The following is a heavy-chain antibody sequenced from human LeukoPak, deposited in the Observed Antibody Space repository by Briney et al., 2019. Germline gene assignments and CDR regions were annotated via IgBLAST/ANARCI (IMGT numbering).Heavy chain of an antibody. D-gene: IGHD3-10*01. CDR2: IIPILGIA. J-gene: IGHJ4*02. V-gene: IGHV1-69*04. CDR3: ARDDSPYYYGSGSYGSFDY. Sequence: ASVKVSRKASGGTFSSYTISWVRQAPGQGLEWMGRIIPILGIANYARKFQGRVTITADKSTSTAYMELSSLRSEDTAVYYCARDDSPYYYGSGSYGSFDYWGQGTLVTVSS. CDR1: GGTFSSYT.